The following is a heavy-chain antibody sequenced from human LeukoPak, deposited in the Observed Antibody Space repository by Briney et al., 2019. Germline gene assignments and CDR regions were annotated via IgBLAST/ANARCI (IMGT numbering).Heavy chain of an antibody. CDR3: ARGDRIAARPVAFDI. Sequence: PSETLSLTCTVSGDSISSHYWSWIRQSPGKGLEWIGDIYKNGNTNYDPSLKGRVTISIDTSKNQFSLRLSSVTAADTAIYYCARGDRIAARPVAFDIWGQGTMVTVSS. D-gene: IGHD6-6*01. CDR1: GDSISSHY. CDR2: IYKNGNT. J-gene: IGHJ3*02. V-gene: IGHV4-59*11.